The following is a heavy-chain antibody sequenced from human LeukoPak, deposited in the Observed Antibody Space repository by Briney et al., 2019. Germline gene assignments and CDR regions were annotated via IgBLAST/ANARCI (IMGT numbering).Heavy chain of an antibody. Sequence: PGGSLRLSCAASRFTFSNYWMSWVRQAPGKGLEWVANIKQDGSEKYYVDSVKGRFTISRDNAKNSLYLQMNSLRAEDTAVYYCARETYSYGPRGFDYWGQGTLVTVSS. CDR3: ARETYSYGPRGFDY. D-gene: IGHD5-18*01. V-gene: IGHV3-7*01. CDR2: IKQDGSEK. CDR1: RFTFSNYW. J-gene: IGHJ4*02.